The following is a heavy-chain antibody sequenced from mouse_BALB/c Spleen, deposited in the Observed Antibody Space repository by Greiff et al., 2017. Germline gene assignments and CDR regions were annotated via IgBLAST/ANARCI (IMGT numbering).Heavy chain of an antibody. CDR2: IYPGDGDT. CDR3: ARDLGSYYGSSYDWYFDV. V-gene: IGHV1-80*01. Sequence: QVQLQQSGAELVRPGSSVKISCKASGYAFSSYWMNWVKQRPGQGLEWIGQIYPGDGDTNYNGKFKGKATLTADKSSSTAYMQLSSLTSEDSAVYFCARDLGSYYGSSYDWYFDVWGAGTTVTVSS. J-gene: IGHJ1*01. D-gene: IGHD1-1*01. CDR1: GYAFSSYW.